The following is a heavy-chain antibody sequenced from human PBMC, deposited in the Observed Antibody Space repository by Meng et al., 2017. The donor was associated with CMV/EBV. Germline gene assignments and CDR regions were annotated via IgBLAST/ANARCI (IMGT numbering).Heavy chain of an antibody. V-gene: IGHV4-4*02. CDR2: IYHSGST. CDR1: GGSISSSNW. J-gene: IGHJ4*02. CDR3: ARGSDEAAAGTSYFDY. Sequence: SGGSISSSNWWSWVRQPPGKGLEWIGEIYHSGSTNYNPSLKSRVTRSVDKSKNQFSLKLSSVTAADTAVYYCARGSDEAAAGTSYFDYWGQGTLVTVSS. D-gene: IGHD6-13*01.